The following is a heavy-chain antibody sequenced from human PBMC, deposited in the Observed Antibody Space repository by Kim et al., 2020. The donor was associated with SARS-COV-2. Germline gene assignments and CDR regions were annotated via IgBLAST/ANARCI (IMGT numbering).Heavy chain of an antibody. CDR2: ISYDGSNK. J-gene: IGHJ4*02. CDR3: ANGVGYGSWTDY. Sequence: GGSLRLSCAASGFTFSSYGMHWVRQAPGKGLEWVAVISYDGSNKYYADSVKGRFTISRDNSKNTLYLQMNSLRAEDTAVYYCANGVGYGSWTDYWGQGTLVTVSS. CDR1: GFTFSSYG. V-gene: IGHV3-30*18. D-gene: IGHD3-10*01.